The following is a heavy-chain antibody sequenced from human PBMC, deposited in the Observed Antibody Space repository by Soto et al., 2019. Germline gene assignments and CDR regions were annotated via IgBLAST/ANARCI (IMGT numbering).Heavy chain of an antibody. CDR2: ISAYNGNT. J-gene: IGHJ4*02. Sequence: QVQLVQSGAEVKKPGASVKVSCKASGYTFTSYGISWVRKAPGQGLEWMGGISAYNGNTNYAPKLQGRVTMTTDTSTSTAYRVLRSLRSDDTAVYFCTRERGYESNYWGQGTLVTVSS. CDR1: GYTFTSYG. CDR3: TRERGYESNY. V-gene: IGHV1-18*01. D-gene: IGHD5-12*01.